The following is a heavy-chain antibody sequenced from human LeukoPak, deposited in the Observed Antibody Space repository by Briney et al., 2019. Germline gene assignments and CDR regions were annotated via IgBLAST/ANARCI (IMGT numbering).Heavy chain of an antibody. V-gene: IGHV4-59*01. D-gene: IGHD3-16*01. Sequence: SETLSLTCTVSGGSISSYYWSWIRQPPGKGLEWIGYIYYSGSTNYNPSLKSRVTISVDTSKNQFSLKLSSVTAADTAVYYCARVRPRYDYVWGSADYWGQGTLVTVSS. CDR1: GGSISSYY. CDR2: IYYSGST. CDR3: ARVRPRYDYVWGSADY. J-gene: IGHJ4*02.